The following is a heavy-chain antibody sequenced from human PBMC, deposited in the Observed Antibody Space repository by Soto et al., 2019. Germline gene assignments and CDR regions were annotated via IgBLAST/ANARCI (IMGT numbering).Heavy chain of an antibody. CDR3: VKGGSSKFDP. J-gene: IGHJ5*02. V-gene: IGHV4-59*11. CDR1: GGSISSHY. D-gene: IGHD1-26*01. CDR2: IYYSGST. Sequence: QVQLQESGPGLVKPSETLSLTCTVSGGSISSHYWSWIRQPPGRGLEWIGYIYYSGSTNYNPSLKRRVSISVDTSKNQFSLKLTSVTAADTAVYYCVKGGSSKFDPWGQGSLVTVSS.